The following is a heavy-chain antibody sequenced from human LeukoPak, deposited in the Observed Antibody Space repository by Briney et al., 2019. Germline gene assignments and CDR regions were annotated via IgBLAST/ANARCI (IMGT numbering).Heavy chain of an antibody. D-gene: IGHD3-10*02. CDR3: AELGITMIGGV. J-gene: IGHJ6*04. Sequence: GGSLRLSCSASGITFGDYYMNWIRQAPGKGLEWVSYISSSGSTIYYADSVKGRFTISRDNAKNSLYLQMNSLRAEDTAVYYCAELGITMIGGVWGKGTTVTISS. V-gene: IGHV3-11*04. CDR1: GITFGDYY. CDR2: ISSSGSTI.